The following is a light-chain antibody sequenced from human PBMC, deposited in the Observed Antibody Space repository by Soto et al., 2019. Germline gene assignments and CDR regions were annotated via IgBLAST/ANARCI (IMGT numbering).Light chain of an antibody. CDR2: DVS. Sequence: SSDVGGYNYVSWYQQHPGKAPKLMIYDVSNRPSGVSNRFSGSKSGNTASLTISGLQAEDEADYYCSPLGTGTKVTVL. CDR1: SSDVGGYNY. CDR3: SP. V-gene: IGLV2-14*04. J-gene: IGLJ1*01.